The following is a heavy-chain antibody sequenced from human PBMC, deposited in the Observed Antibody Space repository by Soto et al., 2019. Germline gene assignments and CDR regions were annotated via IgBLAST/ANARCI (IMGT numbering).Heavy chain of an antibody. D-gene: IGHD3-10*01. J-gene: IGHJ6*03. V-gene: IGHV4-34*01. CDR2: INHSGST. CDR3: ARSGSGSYYYYYYYMDV. CDR1: GGYFSGYC. Sequence: SETLSLTCAVYGGYFSGYCWSWIRQPPGKGLEWIGEINHSGSTNYNPSLKSRVTISVDTSKNQFSLKLSSVTAADTAVYYCARSGSGSYYYYYYYMDVWGKGTTVTVSS.